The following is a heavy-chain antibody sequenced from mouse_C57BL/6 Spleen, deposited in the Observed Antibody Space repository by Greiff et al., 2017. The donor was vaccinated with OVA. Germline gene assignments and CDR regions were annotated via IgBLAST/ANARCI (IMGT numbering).Heavy chain of an antibody. Sequence: VQLQQSGPELVKPGASVKISCKASGYSFTGYYMNWVKQSPEKSLEWIGEINPSTGGTTYNQKFKAKATLTVDKSSSTAYMQLKSLTSEDSAVYYCARSDYDYDGRFAYWGQGTTLTVSS. J-gene: IGHJ2*01. CDR1: GYSFTGYY. CDR3: ARSDYDYDGRFAY. D-gene: IGHD2-4*01. CDR2: INPSTGGT. V-gene: IGHV1-42*01.